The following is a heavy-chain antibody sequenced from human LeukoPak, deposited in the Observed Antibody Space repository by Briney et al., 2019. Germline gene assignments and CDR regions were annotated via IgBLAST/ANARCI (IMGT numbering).Heavy chain of an antibody. Sequence: ASVKVSFKASGYRFNDDYIHWVRQAPGQGLEWMGWINPKTSGTNYAQKFQGRVTMTRDSSSSTAYMELNRLTSDDTAVYFCARAPPHYCSGSLCYGWFDPWGQGTLVTVSS. V-gene: IGHV1-2*02. CDR3: ARAPPHYCSGSLCYGWFDP. J-gene: IGHJ5*02. CDR2: INPKTSGT. CDR1: GYRFNDDY. D-gene: IGHD2-15*01.